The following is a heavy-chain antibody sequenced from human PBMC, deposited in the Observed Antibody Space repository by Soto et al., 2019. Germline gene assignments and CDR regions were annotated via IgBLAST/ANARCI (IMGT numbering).Heavy chain of an antibody. CDR3: ARVGRRGNWFDP. CDR1: GYTFTSYD. CDR2: MNPNSGNT. V-gene: IGHV1-8*01. Sequence: ASVKVSCKASGYTFTSYDINWVRQATGQGLEWMGWMNPNSGNTGYAQKFQGRVTMTRNTSISTAYMGLRSLRSDDTAVYYCARVGRRGNWFDPWGQGTLVTVSS. D-gene: IGHD5-12*01. J-gene: IGHJ5*02.